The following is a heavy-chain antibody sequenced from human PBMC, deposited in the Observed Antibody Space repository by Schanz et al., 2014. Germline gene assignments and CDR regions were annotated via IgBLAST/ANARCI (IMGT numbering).Heavy chain of an antibody. CDR3: ARARFTGYYMDV. Sequence: QVQLQESGPGLVKPSETLSLTCTVSGGSISSHFWSWIRQPPEKGLEWIGSVYHSGSTDYNPSLKSRVTMSVDTSKNQFSLKLSSVTAADTAVYYCARARFTGYYMDVWGQGTAVTFSS. CDR1: GGSISSHF. J-gene: IGHJ6*02. CDR2: VYHSGST. D-gene: IGHD3-9*01. V-gene: IGHV4-59*11.